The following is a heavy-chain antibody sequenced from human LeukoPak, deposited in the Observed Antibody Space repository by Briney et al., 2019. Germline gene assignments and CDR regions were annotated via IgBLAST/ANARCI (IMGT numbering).Heavy chain of an antibody. J-gene: IGHJ4*02. Sequence: QSGGSLRLSCAASGFTFSDYTMNWVRQAPGKGLEWVSYIDLSGSVLYYVDSVKGRFTISRDNAKNSLYLQMNSLRAEDTGVYFCARMWGSSWSYFDYWGQGTLVTVSS. V-gene: IGHV3-48*04. D-gene: IGHD6-13*01. CDR3: ARMWGSSWSYFDY. CDR2: IDLSGSVL. CDR1: GFTFSDYT.